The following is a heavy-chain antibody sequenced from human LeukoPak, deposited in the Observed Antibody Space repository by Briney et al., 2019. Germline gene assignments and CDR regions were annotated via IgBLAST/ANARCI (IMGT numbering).Heavy chain of an antibody. V-gene: IGHV4-39*07. D-gene: IGHD5-18*01. CDR2: IYYSGTT. CDR3: AKGAGGFSYYNWFDP. CDR1: GGSISSSPYY. Sequence: SETLSLTCTVSGGSISSSPYYWGWIRQPPGKGLEGIGSIYYSGTTHYSPSLESRVTISVDTSKNQFSLKVASVTAADTAIYYCAKGAGGFSYYNWFDPWGQGTLVTVSS. J-gene: IGHJ5*02.